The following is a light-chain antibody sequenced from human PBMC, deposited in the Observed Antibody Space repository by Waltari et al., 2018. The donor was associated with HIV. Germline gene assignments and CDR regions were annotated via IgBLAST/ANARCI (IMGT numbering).Light chain of an antibody. CDR1: QSIGWR. V-gene: IGKV3-15*01. J-gene: IGKJ5*01. CDR3: QQYNNWPPIT. CDR2: GAS. Sequence: EVVMTQSQATLSGSPGEGVTLSCRASQSIGWRLAWYQQTPGQAPRLLIYGASNRDSGIPVRFSGSGSGTDFTLTISSVQSEDCAVYYCQQYNNWPPITFGQGTRLEIK.